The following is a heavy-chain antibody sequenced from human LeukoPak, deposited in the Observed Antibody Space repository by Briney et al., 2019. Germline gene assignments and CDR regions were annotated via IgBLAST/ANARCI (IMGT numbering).Heavy chain of an antibody. V-gene: IGHV3-48*03. CDR3: ARDEAPPDYYDSSGYYPFDY. CDR2: TSSSGSTI. Sequence: GGSLRLSCAASGFTFSSYEMNWVRQAPGKGLEWVSYTSSSGSTIYYADSVKGRFTISRDNAKNSLYLQMNSLRAEDTAVYYCARDEAPPDYYDSSGYYPFDYWGQGTLVTVSS. CDR1: GFTFSSYE. D-gene: IGHD3-22*01. J-gene: IGHJ4*02.